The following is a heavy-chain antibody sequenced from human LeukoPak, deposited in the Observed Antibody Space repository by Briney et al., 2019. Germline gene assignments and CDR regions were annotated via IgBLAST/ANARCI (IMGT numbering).Heavy chain of an antibody. CDR2: TSFDGTNK. CDR1: GFAFSTCG. V-gene: IGHV3-30*18. D-gene: IGHD3-10*01. CDR3: AKKSPGTYYAPPDY. Sequence: GGSLRLSCAASGFAFSTCGMHWVRQAPGKGLEWVAVTSFDGTNKNYADSVKGRFTISRDNSKNTLFLQMNSLRAEDTAVYYCAKKSPGTYYAPPDYWGQGTLVTVSS. J-gene: IGHJ4*02.